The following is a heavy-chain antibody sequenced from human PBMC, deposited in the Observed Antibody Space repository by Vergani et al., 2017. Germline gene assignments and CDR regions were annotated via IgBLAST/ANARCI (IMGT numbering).Heavy chain of an antibody. CDR2: IYYSGST. CDR3: ARDRGPYSSGWYRFDY. CDR1: GGSISSYY. J-gene: IGHJ4*02. V-gene: IGHV4-59*01. Sequence: QVQLQESGPGLVKPSETLSLTCTVSGGSISSYYWGWIRQPPGKGLEWIGYIYYSGSTNYNPSLKSRVTISVDTSKNQFSLKLSSVTAADTAVYYCARDRGPYSSGWYRFDYWGQGTLVTVSS. D-gene: IGHD6-19*01.